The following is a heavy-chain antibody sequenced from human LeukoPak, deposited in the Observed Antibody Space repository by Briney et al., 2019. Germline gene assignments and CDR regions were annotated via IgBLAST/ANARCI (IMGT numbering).Heavy chain of an antibody. J-gene: IGHJ4*02. D-gene: IGHD7-27*01. V-gene: IGHV1-46*01. Sequence: ASVKISCKASGYTFTSYFMHWVRQAPGQGLEWMGIIDPNNGDTQYAQKFQGRLTMSRDTPTSTLYMELNRLRSEDTAVYFCATWATRHDYWGQGTLVTVSS. CDR1: GYTFTSYF. CDR3: ATWATRHDY. CDR2: IDPNNGDT.